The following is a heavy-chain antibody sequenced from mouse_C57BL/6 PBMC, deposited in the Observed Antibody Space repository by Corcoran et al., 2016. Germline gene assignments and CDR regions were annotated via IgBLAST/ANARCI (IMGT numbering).Heavy chain of an antibody. V-gene: IGHV8-12*01. CDR1: GFSLSTYGMG. CDR3: ARFLYYYGSYYFDY. J-gene: IGHJ2*01. CDR2: IYWDDDK. Sequence: QVTLKEYGPGILQSSQTLSLTCSFSGFSLSTYGMGVSWIRQPSGKGLEWLAHIYWDDDKRYNPSLKSRLTISKDTSRNQVFLQITSVDTADTATYCCARFLYYYGSYYFDYLGQGTTLTVSS. D-gene: IGHD1-1*01.